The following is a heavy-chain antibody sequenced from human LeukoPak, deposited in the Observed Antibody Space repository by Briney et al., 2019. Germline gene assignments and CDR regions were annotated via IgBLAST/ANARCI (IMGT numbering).Heavy chain of an antibody. D-gene: IGHD5-12*01. V-gene: IGHV4-39*01. Sequence: SETLSLTCTVSGGSISSYYWSWIRQPPGKGLEWIGSIYYSGSTYYNPSLKSRVTISVDTSKNQFSLKLSSVTAADTAVYYCARRYSRRGYSGYESWFDPWGQGTLVTVSS. J-gene: IGHJ5*02. CDR2: IYYSGST. CDR3: ARRYSRRGYSGYESWFDP. CDR1: GGSISSYY.